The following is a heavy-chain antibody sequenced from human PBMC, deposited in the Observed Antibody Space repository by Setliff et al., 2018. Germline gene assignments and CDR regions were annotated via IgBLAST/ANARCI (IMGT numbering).Heavy chain of an antibody. CDR2: IYHSGST. Sequence: SETLSLTCAVSGYSISSGYYWGWIRQPPGKGLEWIGSIYHSGSTYYNPSLKSRVTISVDTSKNQFSLKVSSVTAADTAVYYCAKGRGEMDSWGQGILVTVSS. J-gene: IGHJ4*02. CDR1: GYSISSGYY. D-gene: IGHD3-10*01. V-gene: IGHV4-38-2*01. CDR3: AKGRGEMDS.